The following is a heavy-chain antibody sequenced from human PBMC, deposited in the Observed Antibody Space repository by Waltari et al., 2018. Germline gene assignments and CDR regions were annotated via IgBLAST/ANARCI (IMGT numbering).Heavy chain of an antibody. D-gene: IGHD6-13*01. CDR3: ARVGVPDDLSSAGLDY. J-gene: IGHJ4*02. CDR2: INPNSGNT. Sequence: QVHLVQSGAEVKKPGASVKVSCKSSGYSFTDYYIHWVRQAPGQGLEWLGWINPNSGNTNYAQKFQGRITVTRDTSISTAYMELSGLTSDDTAVYFCARVGVPDDLSSAGLDYWGQGTLVTVSS. V-gene: IGHV1-2*02. CDR1: GYSFTDYY.